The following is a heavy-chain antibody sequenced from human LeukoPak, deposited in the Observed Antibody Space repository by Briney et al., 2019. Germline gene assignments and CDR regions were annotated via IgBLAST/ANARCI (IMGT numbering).Heavy chain of an antibody. Sequence: GRSLRLSCAASGFTFSSHGMHWVRQAPGKGLEWVAVIWYDGSNKYYADSVKGRFTISRDNSKNTLYLQMNSLRVEDTAVYYCAKGHSAGATPYFDSWGQGTLVTVSS. V-gene: IGHV3-33*06. J-gene: IGHJ4*02. CDR1: GFTFSSHG. D-gene: IGHD1-26*01. CDR3: AKGHSAGATPYFDS. CDR2: IWYDGSNK.